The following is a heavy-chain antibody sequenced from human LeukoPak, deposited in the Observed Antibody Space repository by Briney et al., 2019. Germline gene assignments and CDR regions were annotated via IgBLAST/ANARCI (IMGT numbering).Heavy chain of an antibody. CDR1: GYIFSDYW. CDR2: IYPGDSDT. Sequence: GESLKISCKGSGYIFSDYWINWVRQMPGKGLEWMGIIYPGDSDTRYGPSFQGQVTISADKSISTAYLQWSSLKASDTAMYYCARRTGPYYYDSSGYYSDYYGMDVWGQGTTVTVSS. V-gene: IGHV5-51*01. CDR3: ARRTGPYYYDSSGYYSDYYGMDV. J-gene: IGHJ6*02. D-gene: IGHD3-22*01.